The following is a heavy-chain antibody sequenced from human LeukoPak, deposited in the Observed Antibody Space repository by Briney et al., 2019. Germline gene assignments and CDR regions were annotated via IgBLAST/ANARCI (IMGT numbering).Heavy chain of an antibody. D-gene: IGHD3-16*01. CDR1: GFTLSTYW. Sequence: SGGSLRLSCEASGFTLSTYWMNWVRQVPGKGLDWVANINPDGSGKRYVDSVKGRFTIASDNADNSLSLQMNSLRAEDTAVYYCASWGAGGNSWGQGTLVTVSS. J-gene: IGHJ4*02. V-gene: IGHV3-7*01. CDR2: INPDGSGK. CDR3: ASWGAGGNS.